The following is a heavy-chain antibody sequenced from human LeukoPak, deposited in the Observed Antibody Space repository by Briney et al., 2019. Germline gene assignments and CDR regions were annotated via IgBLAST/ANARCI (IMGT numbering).Heavy chain of an antibody. CDR2: IKQDGSEK. CDR3: ARDEIYYDILTGYRHFDY. Sequence: GGSLRLSCAASGFTFSDYNMRWIRQAPGKGLEWVANIKQDGSEKKYLDSVKGRFTISRDNAKNSMYLQMNSLRAEDTAVYYCARDEIYYDILTGYRHFDYWGQGTLVTVFS. D-gene: IGHD3-9*01. CDR1: GFTFSDYN. J-gene: IGHJ4*02. V-gene: IGHV3-7*01.